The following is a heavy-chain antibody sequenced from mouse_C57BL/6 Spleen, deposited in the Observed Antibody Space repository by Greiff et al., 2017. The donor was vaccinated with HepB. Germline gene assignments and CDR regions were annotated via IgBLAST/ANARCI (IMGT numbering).Heavy chain of an antibody. CDR3: ARGGDWYFDV. J-gene: IGHJ1*03. CDR2: IYPGGGYT. CDR1: GYTFTNYW. V-gene: IGHV1-63*01. Sequence: VKLMESGAELVRPGTSVKMSCKASGYTFTNYWIGWAKQRPGHGLEWIGDIYPGGGYTNYNEKFKGKATLTADKSSSTAYMQFSSLTSEDSAIYYCARGGDWYFDVWGTGTTVTVSS.